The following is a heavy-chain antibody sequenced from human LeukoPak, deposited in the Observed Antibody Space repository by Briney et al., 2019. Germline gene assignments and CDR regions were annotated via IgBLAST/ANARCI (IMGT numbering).Heavy chain of an antibody. V-gene: IGHV1-18*01. CDR2: ISGYNGNK. Sequence: ASVKVSCKASRYTFTSYGISGVRQAPGQELEWMGWISGYNGNKNYAQKLQGRVTMTRDMSTSTVYMKLSSLRSEDRAVYYCAGDLRGWGYYYYYMDVWGKGTTVTVSS. CDR1: RYTFTSYG. D-gene: IGHD3-16*01. J-gene: IGHJ6*03. CDR3: AGDLRGWGYYYYYMDV.